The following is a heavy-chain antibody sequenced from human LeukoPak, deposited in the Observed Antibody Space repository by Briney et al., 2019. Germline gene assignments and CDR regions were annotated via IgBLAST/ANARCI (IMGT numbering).Heavy chain of an antibody. V-gene: IGHV4-34*01. J-gene: IGHJ4*02. Sequence: SQTLSLTCAVSGVSFDDYYWSWVRQTPGKGLEWIGEINHSGYTNDSPSLKSRVTLSIDTSRKQFSLNLRSVTVADTGIYYCTRMTAGHDYWGQGTLVTVSS. CDR2: INHSGYT. CDR3: TRMTAGHDY. D-gene: IGHD2-21*02. CDR1: GVSFDDYY.